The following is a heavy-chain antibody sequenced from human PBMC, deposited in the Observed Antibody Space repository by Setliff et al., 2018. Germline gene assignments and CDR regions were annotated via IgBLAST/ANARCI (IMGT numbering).Heavy chain of an antibody. V-gene: IGHV3-33*08. D-gene: IGHD2-2*01. J-gene: IGHJ6*03. CDR3: AKAAGGYCSSTSCYYDYYYMDV. CDR1: GFTFSTYR. Sequence: GGSLRLSCAASGFTFSTYRMHWVRQAPGKGLEWVAVIWDDGGNKYHADSVKGRFTISRDNSKNTLYLQMNSLRAEDTAVYYCAKAAGGYCSSTSCYYDYYYMDVWGKGTTVTVSS. CDR2: IWDDGGNK.